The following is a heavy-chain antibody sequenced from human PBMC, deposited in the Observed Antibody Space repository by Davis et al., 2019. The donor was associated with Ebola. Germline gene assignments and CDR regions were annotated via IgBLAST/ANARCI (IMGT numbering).Heavy chain of an antibody. CDR2: IKEDGSEK. CDR3: ARDLIVGPNDY. CDR1: GFTFSSYS. V-gene: IGHV3-7*03. J-gene: IGHJ4*02. D-gene: IGHD1-26*01. Sequence: GESLKISCAASGFTFSSYSMNWVRQAPGKGLEWVANIKEDGSEKYYVDSVKGRFTISRDNAKNSLYLQMNSLTADDTAVYYCARDLIVGPNDYWGQGTLVTVSS.